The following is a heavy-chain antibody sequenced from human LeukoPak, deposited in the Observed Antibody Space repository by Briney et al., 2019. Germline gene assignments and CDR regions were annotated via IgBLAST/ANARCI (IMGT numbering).Heavy chain of an antibody. J-gene: IGHJ4*02. Sequence: ASVKVSRKASGYTFTGYYLHWVRQAPGQGREWMGWINPNSGATLYAQKLQGRVTMTRDTSINTAYMELSSLRSDDTAVYYCTRAKRVIFDYWGQGTLVTVSS. CDR3: TRAKRVIFDY. V-gene: IGHV1-2*02. CDR1: GYTFTGYY. D-gene: IGHD1-1*01. CDR2: INPNSGAT.